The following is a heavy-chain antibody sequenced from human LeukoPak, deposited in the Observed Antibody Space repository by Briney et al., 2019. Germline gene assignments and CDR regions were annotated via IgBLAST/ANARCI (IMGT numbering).Heavy chain of an antibody. CDR1: GFTFSDAW. Sequence: GGSLRLSCAASGFTFSDAWMSWVRQAPGKGLEWVGRIKSKTDGGTTDYAAPVKGRFTISRDDSKNTLYLQMNSLKTEDTAVYYCTTRGGSFSIFDYWGQGTLVTVSS. CDR2: IKSKTDGGTT. V-gene: IGHV3-15*01. D-gene: IGHD1-26*01. J-gene: IGHJ4*02. CDR3: TTRGGSFSIFDY.